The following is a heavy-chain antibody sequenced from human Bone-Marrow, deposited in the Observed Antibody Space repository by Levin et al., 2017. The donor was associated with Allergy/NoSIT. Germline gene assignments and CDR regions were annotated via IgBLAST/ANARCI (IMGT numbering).Heavy chain of an antibody. Sequence: SGGSLRLSCAASGFTVSSSYMIWVRQAPGKGLEWVSVLYSGGATNYADSVKGRFTISRDNSKNTLYLQMNSLSVDDSAIYYCARELDCWGRGTLVTVSS. V-gene: IGHV3-53*01. CDR1: GFTVSSSY. J-gene: IGHJ4*02. CDR3: ARELDC. CDR2: LYSGGAT.